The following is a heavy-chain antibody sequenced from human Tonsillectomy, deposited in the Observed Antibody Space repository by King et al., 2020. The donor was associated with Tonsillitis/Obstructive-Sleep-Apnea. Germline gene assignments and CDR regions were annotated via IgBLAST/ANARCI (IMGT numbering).Heavy chain of an antibody. V-gene: IGHV4-39*01. D-gene: IGHD2-2*01. CDR2: IYYSGST. CDR3: ARLDCSSTSCLFQH. J-gene: IGHJ1*01. CDR1: GGSISSSSYY. Sequence: QLQESGPGLVKPSETLSLTCTVSGGSISSSSYYWGWIRQPPGKGLEWIGSIYYSGSTYYNPSLKSRITISVDTSKNQFPLKLSSVTAADTAVYYCARLDCSSTSCLFQHWGPGTLVTVSP.